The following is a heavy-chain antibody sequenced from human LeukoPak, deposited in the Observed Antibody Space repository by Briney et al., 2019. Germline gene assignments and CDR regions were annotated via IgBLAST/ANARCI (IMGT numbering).Heavy chain of an antibody. CDR2: INPTSGGT. CDR1: GYTFIGYY. J-gene: IGHJ4*02. Sequence: ASVKVSCKASGYTFIGYYLHWVRQAPGQGLEWMGWINPTSGGTNYAQKFQDRVTMTRDTSINTAYMELSRLTSDDTAVYFCARLVGLSTTASYWGQGTLVIVSS. CDR3: ARLVGLSTTASY. D-gene: IGHD5/OR15-5a*01. V-gene: IGHV1-2*02.